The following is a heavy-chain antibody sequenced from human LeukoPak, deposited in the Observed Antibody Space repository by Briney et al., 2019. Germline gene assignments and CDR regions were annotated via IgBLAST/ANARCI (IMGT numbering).Heavy chain of an antibody. CDR1: LYTLCHAR. D-gene: IGHD3-22*01. CDR3: STGGRRESDSSGFYLFYYGMDV. J-gene: IGHJ6*02. Sequence: GGALRLSRAPSLYTLCHARINCVRAALREGVGGGCRIKITTDGGTTESAASVKGRFSISRDDSKNTLYLQMDSLKTEDTAVYYCSTGGRRESDSSGFYLFYYGMDVWGQGTTVTVSS. CDR2: IKITTDGGTT. V-gene: IGHV3-15*01.